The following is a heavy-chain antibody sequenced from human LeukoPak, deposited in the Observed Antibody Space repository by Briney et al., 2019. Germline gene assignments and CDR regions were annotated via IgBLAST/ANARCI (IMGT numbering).Heavy chain of an antibody. D-gene: IGHD3-9*01. CDR2: IYWDDDK. CDR1: GFSLSTSGVG. Sequence: SGPTLVNPTQTLTLTCTFSGFSLSTSGVGVGWIRQPPGKALEWLALIYWDDDKRYSPSLKSRLTITKDTSKNQVVLTMTNMDPVDTATCYCAHRLTRAYYDILTGYDAFDIWGQGTMVTVSS. V-gene: IGHV2-5*02. CDR3: AHRLTRAYYDILTGYDAFDI. J-gene: IGHJ3*02.